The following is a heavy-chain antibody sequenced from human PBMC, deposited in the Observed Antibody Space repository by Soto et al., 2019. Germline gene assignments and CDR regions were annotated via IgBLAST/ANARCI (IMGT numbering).Heavy chain of an antibody. Sequence: QVQLVQSGAEVKKPGSSVKVSCKASRDTFANYAISWVRQAPGQGLEWMGGIIPIYRAANYAQTFQDRVAITADESTNTVNIEVNSLTSDAASVYYCARGGHGAYTPGYDYFYALDVWGQGTTVTVS. CDR1: RDTFANYA. CDR2: IIPIYRAA. V-gene: IGHV1-69*01. J-gene: IGHJ6*02. CDR3: ARGGHGAYTPGYDYFYALDV. D-gene: IGHD5-12*01.